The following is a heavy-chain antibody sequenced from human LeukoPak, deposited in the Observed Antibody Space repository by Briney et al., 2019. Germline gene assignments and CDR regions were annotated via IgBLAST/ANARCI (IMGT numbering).Heavy chain of an antibody. CDR1: GYNFFSHW. CDR3: ARLQQLQENWFDP. Sequence: GESLKISGKGSGYNFFSHWIGWVRQMPGKGLEWMGIIYPGDSDTRYSPSFQGQVTISADKSISTAYLQWSSLKASDTAMYYCARLQQLQENWFDPWGQGTLVTVSS. V-gene: IGHV5-51*01. D-gene: IGHD6-13*01. CDR2: IYPGDSDT. J-gene: IGHJ5*02.